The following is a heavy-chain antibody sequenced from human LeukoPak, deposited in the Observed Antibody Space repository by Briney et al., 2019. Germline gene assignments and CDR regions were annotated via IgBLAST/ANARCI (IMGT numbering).Heavy chain of an antibody. Sequence: PSETLSLTCAVYGGSFSGYYWSWIRQPPGKGLEWIGEINHSGSTNYNLSLKSRVTISVDTSKNQFSLKLSSVTAADTAVYYCARFNYDSSGSQRHLDYWGQGTLVTVSS. CDR2: INHSGST. CDR3: ARFNYDSSGSQRHLDY. V-gene: IGHV4-34*01. CDR1: GGSFSGYY. D-gene: IGHD3-22*01. J-gene: IGHJ4*02.